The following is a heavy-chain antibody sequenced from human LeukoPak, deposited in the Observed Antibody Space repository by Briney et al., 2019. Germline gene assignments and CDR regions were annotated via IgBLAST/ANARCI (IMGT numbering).Heavy chain of an antibody. J-gene: IGHJ5*02. CDR1: GYTFNSYG. V-gene: IGHV1-18*01. CDR3: ARAFSKTFGYSSSYWNWFDP. CDR2: ISGYNGDT. D-gene: IGHD6-13*01. Sequence: ASMKVSCKASGYTFNSYGLNWVRQAPGQGLEWMGWISGYNGDTNYAQKVQGRVTMTTDTSTSTAYMELSRLRSDDTAVYYCARAFSKTFGYSSSYWNWFDPWGQGTLVTVSS.